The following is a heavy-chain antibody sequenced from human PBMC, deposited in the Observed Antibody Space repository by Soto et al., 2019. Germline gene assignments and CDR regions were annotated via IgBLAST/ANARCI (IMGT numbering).Heavy chain of an antibody. CDR3: ARHLCSGGSCYGNDYYYGMDV. J-gene: IGHJ6*02. D-gene: IGHD2-15*01. CDR2: IYYSGST. V-gene: IGHV4-59*08. CDR1: GGSISSYY. Sequence: SETLSLTCTVSGGSISSYYWSWIRQPPGKGLEWIGYIYYSGSTNYNPSLKSRVTISVDTSKNQFSLKLSSVTAADTAVYYCARHLCSGGSCYGNDYYYGMDVWGQGTTVTVSS.